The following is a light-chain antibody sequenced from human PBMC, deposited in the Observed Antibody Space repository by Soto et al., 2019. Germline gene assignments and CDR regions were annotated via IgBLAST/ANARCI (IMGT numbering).Light chain of an antibody. CDR2: AAS. J-gene: IGKJ1*01. CDR3: QQYNNWPHT. V-gene: IGKV3-15*01. CDR1: QSVSSN. Sequence: EIVMTQSPTTLSVSPGERATLSCRASQSVSSNLAWYQQRPGQAPRLLIYAASTRATDIPARFSGSGSGTEFTLIIISLQSEDFAVYYCQQYNNWPHTFGQGTKVEIK.